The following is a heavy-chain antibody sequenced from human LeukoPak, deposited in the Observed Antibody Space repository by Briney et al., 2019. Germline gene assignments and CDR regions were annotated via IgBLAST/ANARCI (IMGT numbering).Heavy chain of an antibody. D-gene: IGHD6-13*01. J-gene: IGHJ4*02. CDR2: ISGNGGST. CDR1: GFTFSNYA. CDR3: AKRIAATSFDY. V-gene: IGHV3-23*01. Sequence: GGSLRLSCAASGFTFSNYAMSWVRQAPGKGLEWVSTISGNGGSTYYADSVKGRFTTYRDNSKNTVYLQMNSLRAEDTAVYYCAKRIAATSFDYWGQGTLVTVSS.